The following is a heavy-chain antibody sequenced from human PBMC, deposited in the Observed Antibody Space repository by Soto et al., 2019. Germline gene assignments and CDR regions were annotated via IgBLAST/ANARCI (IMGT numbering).Heavy chain of an antibody. CDR2: IYNSGTT. J-gene: IGHJ4*01. CDR1: GGSISSGGYS. D-gene: IGHD3-3*01. V-gene: IGHV4-30-2*05. Sequence: SETLSLTCAVSGGSISSGGYSWSWIRQPPGKGLEWIGHIYNSGTTFYNPSLTSRLTISLDTSKSLFSLKLSSVTAADTAVYYCARYNFHYDVLSDYALYAHDYWGQGTLVTVSS. CDR3: ARYNFHYDVLSDYALYAHDY.